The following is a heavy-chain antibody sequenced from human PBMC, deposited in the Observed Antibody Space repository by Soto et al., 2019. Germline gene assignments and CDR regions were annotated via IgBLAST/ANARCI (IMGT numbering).Heavy chain of an antibody. D-gene: IGHD6-6*01. CDR1: GYTFTSYG. Sequence: QVQLVQSGPEVKKPGASVKVSCKASGYTFTSYGISWVRQAPGQGLEWMGWISTYNGNPNYAQKLQGRVIMTTDTSTSTAYMELRSLRSDDTAVFYCARAPVYSTSPKNAFDIWGQGTVVTVSS. CDR2: ISTYNGNP. CDR3: ARAPVYSTSPKNAFDI. J-gene: IGHJ3*02. V-gene: IGHV1-18*01.